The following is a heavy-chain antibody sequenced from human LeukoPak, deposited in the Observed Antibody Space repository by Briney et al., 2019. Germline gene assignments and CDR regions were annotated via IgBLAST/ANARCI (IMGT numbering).Heavy chain of an antibody. V-gene: IGHV4-59*01. Sequence: SETLSLTCTVSGGSISSYYWSWIRQPPGKGLEWNAYIYYSGSTNYNPSLKSRVTISVDTSKNQFSLKLRSVTAADTAVYYCARTTEGGYTYGYFYYYYMDVWGKGTTVTISS. CDR2: IYYSGST. D-gene: IGHD5-18*01. J-gene: IGHJ6*03. CDR3: ARTTEGGYTYGYFYYYYMDV. CDR1: GGSISSYY.